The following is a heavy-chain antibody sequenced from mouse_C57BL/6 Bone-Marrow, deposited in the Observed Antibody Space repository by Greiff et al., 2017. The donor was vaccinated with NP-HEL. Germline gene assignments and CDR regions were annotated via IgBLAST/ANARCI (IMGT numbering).Heavy chain of an antibody. CDR1: GFNIKDDY. J-gene: IGHJ3*01. D-gene: IGHD1-1*01. V-gene: IGHV14-4*01. CDR3: TTGYCSSGFAY. Sequence: VQLKESGAELVRPGASVKLSCTASGFNIKDDYMHWVKQRPEQGLEWIGWIDPENGDTEYASKFQGKATITADTSSNTAYLQLSSLTSEDTAVYYCTTGYCSSGFAYWGQGTLVTVSA. CDR2: IDPENGDT.